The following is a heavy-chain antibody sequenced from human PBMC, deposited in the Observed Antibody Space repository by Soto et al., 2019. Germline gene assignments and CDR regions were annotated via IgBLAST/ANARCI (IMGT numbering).Heavy chain of an antibody. J-gene: IGHJ5*02. CDR1: GGSLSTSRSY. Sequence: SGTLSLTCNVSGGSLSTSRSYLALIRQPPGKGLEWLANIFYSGSTYYNPSLASRVTVSVDTSKNEFSLKLRSVTAADTAVYYCARQPTTGDTDLWFDPWGQGTLVTVSS. CDR3: ARQPTTGDTDLWFDP. CDR2: IFYSGST. D-gene: IGHD2-21*01. V-gene: IGHV4-39*01.